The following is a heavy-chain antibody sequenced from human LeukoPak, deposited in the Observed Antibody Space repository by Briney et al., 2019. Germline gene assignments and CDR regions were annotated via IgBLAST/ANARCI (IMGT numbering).Heavy chain of an antibody. CDR1: GGSISSHY. CDR2: IYYSGST. CDR3: ARRYYDILTGGGFDP. V-gene: IGHV4-59*08. Sequence: SETLSLTCTVSGGSISSHYWSWIRQPPGKGLEWIGYIYYSGSTYYNPSPKSRVTISVDTSKNQFSLKLSSVTAADTAVYYCARRYYDILTGGGFDPWGQGTLVTVSS. J-gene: IGHJ5*02. D-gene: IGHD3-9*01.